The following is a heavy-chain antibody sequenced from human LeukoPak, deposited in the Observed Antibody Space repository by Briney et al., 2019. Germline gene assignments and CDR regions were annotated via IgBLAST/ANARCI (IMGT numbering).Heavy chain of an antibody. CDR2: ISGSGGRT. CDR3: AKDWDHGDYYYYMDV. D-gene: IGHD4-17*01. J-gene: IGHJ6*03. V-gene: IGHV3-23*01. CDR1: GFTFSSYA. Sequence: GGSLRLSCAASGFTFSSYAMIWVRQAPGKGLEWVSGISGSGGRTYYADSVKGRFTISRDNSKNTLYLRMNSLRADDTAVYYCAKDWDHGDYYYYMDVWGKGTTVTVSS.